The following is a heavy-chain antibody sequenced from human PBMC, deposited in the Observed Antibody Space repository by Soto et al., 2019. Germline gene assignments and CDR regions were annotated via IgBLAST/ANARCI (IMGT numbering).Heavy chain of an antibody. V-gene: IGHV3-66*01. J-gene: IGHJ2*01. CDR1: GFRVSSTY. CDR2: IYSAGST. D-gene: IGHD2-15*01. Sequence: EVQLVESGGGLVQAGGSLRLSCAASGFRVSSTYMSWVRQAPGKGLEWVSVIYSAGSTYYADSVKGRFTISRDNSKNTLYNQMNRLRAADTSVYYCARADCSGGSCLAGYFALWGRGTLGTVSS. CDR3: ARADCSGGSCLAGYFAL.